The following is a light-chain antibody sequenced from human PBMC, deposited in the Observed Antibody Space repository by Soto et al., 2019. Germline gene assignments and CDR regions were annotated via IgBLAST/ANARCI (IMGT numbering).Light chain of an antibody. Sequence: AIQMTQFPSSLSASVGDRVTITCRASQSISSWLAWYQQKPGKAPELLIYAASTLQSGVPSRFSGGGSGTDFTLTISCLQSEDFATYYCQQYYSFPHTFGQGTKVDI. J-gene: IGKJ1*01. CDR3: QQYYSFPHT. CDR2: AAS. V-gene: IGKV1-8*01. CDR1: QSISSW.